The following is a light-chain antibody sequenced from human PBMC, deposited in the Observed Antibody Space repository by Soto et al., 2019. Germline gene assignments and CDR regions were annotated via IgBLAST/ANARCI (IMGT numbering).Light chain of an antibody. J-gene: IGLJ3*02. CDR1: SSNIGSNT. CDR2: SNN. Sequence: QSVLTQPPSASGTPGQRVTISCSGSSSNIGSNTVNWYQQLPGTAPKLLIYSNNQRPSRVPDRFSGSKSGNSASLAISGLQSEDEADYYCAAWDDSLNGPVFGGGTKLTVL. CDR3: AAWDDSLNGPV. V-gene: IGLV1-44*01.